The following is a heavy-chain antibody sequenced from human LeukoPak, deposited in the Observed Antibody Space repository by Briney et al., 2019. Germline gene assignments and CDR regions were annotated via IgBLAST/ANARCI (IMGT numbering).Heavy chain of an antibody. CDR3: ARMFGGYCSGGSCYKAFDI. Sequence: SETLSLTCTVSAGSISSYYWSWIRQPPGKGLEWIGYIYFSGSPNSNPSLKSRVTISVDTSKNQFSLKLSSVTAADTAVYYCARMFGGYCSGGSCYKAFDIWGQGTMVTVSS. J-gene: IGHJ3*02. CDR2: IYFSGSP. D-gene: IGHD2-15*01. CDR1: AGSISSYY. V-gene: IGHV4-59*01.